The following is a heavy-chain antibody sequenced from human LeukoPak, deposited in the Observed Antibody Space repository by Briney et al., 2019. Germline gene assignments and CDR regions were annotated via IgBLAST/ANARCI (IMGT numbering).Heavy chain of an antibody. CDR2: ISGSGGSV. V-gene: IGHV3-23*01. J-gene: IGHJ5*02. CDR1: GFTFSNFA. CDR3: ARQTTVTFGWFDP. D-gene: IGHD4-17*01. Sequence: GGSLRLSCAASGFTFSNFAMSWVRQAPGKGLEWVSAISGSGGSVYYADSVKGRFTISRDNSKNSLYLQMNSLRAEDTAVYYCARQTTVTFGWFDPWGEGTLVTVSS.